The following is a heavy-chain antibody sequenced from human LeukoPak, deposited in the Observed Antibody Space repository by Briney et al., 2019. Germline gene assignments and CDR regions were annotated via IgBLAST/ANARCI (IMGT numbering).Heavy chain of an antibody. CDR1: EYTFSGSY. D-gene: IGHD3-10*01. J-gene: IGHJ4*02. CDR3: AKEGGTSGSGRKYFDY. CDR2: IYPNSGDT. Sequence: ASVKVSCKASEYTFSGSYIHWVRQAPGQGLEWMGWIYPNSGDTRYAQKFQGRVTMTGDTSNTTAYMELSRLTSDDTAVYYCAKEGGTSGSGRKYFDYWGPGTLVTVSS. V-gene: IGHV1-2*02.